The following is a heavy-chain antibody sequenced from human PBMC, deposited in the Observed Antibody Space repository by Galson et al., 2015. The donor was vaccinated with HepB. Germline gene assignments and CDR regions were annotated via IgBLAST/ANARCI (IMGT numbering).Heavy chain of an antibody. CDR3: ASQYFFGSSS. D-gene: IGHD2/OR15-2a*01. J-gene: IGHJ5*02. V-gene: IGHV4-30-4*01. Sequence: TLSLTCTVSGGSINSGDYYWSWIRQPPGKGLEWIGSIYYNRSTYYNSSLKSRVSISIDTSKNHFSLKLSSVTAADTAIYYCASQYFFGSSSWGRGTLVTVSS. CDR2: IYYNRST. CDR1: GGSINSGDYY.